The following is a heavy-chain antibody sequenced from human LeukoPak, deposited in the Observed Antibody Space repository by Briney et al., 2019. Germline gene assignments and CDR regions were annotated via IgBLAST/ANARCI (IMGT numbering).Heavy chain of an antibody. V-gene: IGHV4-39*07. Sequence: SQTLSLTCTVSGGSISSSIYSWGWIRQPPGKGLEWIGSMYYSGSTYYNPSLKSRVTISVDTSKNQFSLKLSSVTAADTAVYYCARGRRGGYSGYDLRYYFDFWGQGTLVTVSS. CDR2: MYYSGST. CDR1: GGSISSSIYS. J-gene: IGHJ4*02. CDR3: ARGRRGGYSGYDLRYYFDF. D-gene: IGHD5-12*01.